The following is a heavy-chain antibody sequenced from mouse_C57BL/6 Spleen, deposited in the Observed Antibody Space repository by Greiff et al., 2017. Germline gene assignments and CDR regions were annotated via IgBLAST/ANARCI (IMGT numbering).Heavy chain of an antibody. CDR1: GFTFSSYT. Sequence: EVNVVESGGGLVKPGGSLKLSCAASGFTFSSYTMSWVRQTPEKRLEWVATISGCGGNTYYPDSVKGRFTISRDNAKNTLYLQMSSLRSEDTALYYCARRGTTVYFDYWGQGTTLTVSS. V-gene: IGHV5-9*01. CDR3: ARRGTTVYFDY. D-gene: IGHD1-1*01. J-gene: IGHJ2*01. CDR2: ISGCGGNT.